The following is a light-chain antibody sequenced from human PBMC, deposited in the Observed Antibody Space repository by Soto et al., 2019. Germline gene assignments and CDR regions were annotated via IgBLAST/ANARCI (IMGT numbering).Light chain of an antibody. V-gene: IGKV1-33*01. CDR1: RDIADS. Sequence: DTQMTQSPSSLSASVGDTVTITCQASRDIADSLNWYQQRAGQAPKLLIYDASNLQSGVPARFSGSGTGTSFILTISSLQPEDFATYYCQQYDDLFTFGGGTKVEIK. J-gene: IGKJ4*01. CDR2: DAS. CDR3: QQYDDLFT.